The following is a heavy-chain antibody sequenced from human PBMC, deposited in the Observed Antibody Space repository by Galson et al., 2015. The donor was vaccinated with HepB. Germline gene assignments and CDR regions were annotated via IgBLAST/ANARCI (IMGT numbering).Heavy chain of an antibody. CDR1: GYTFPAYY. J-gene: IGHJ3*02. CDR3: ARVEWLDAFDI. Sequence: SVKVSCKASGYTFPAYYMHWVRQAPGQGLEWMGWINPNSGGTNYAQKLQGRVTMTTDTSTSTAYMELRSLRSDDTAVYYCARVEWLDAFDIWGQGTMVTVSS. CDR2: INPNSGGT. V-gene: IGHV1-2*02. D-gene: IGHD5-12*01.